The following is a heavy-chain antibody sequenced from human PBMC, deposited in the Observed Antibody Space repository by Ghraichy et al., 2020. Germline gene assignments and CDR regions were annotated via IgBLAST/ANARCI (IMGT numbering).Heavy chain of an antibody. J-gene: IGHJ6*02. CDR3: ARGLGYCSSTSCYTPSYYYYGMDV. CDR1: GFTVSSNY. D-gene: IGHD2-2*02. Sequence: SLRLSCAASGFTVSSNYMSWVRQAPGKGLEWVSVIYSGGSTYYADSVKGRFTISRDNSKNTLYLQMNSLRAEDTAVYYCARGLGYCSSTSCYTPSYYYYGMDVWGQGTTVTVSS. CDR2: IYSGGST. V-gene: IGHV3-53*01.